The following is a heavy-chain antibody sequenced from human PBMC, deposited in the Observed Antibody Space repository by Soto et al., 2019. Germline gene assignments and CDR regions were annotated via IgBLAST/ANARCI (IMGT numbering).Heavy chain of an antibody. V-gene: IGHV3-48*02. J-gene: IGHJ4*02. CDR3: XXXXXXXXXY. Sequence: EVQLVESGGGLVQPGGSLRLSCAASGFPXXIYSMNWVRQAPGKGLEWFSYITSDTNTIKYADSVKGRFTISRDNAKNSLYLQMNSLRDXXXXXXXXXXXXXXXXXYWGQGTVVTVSS. CDR1: GFPXXIYS. CDR2: ITSDTNTI.